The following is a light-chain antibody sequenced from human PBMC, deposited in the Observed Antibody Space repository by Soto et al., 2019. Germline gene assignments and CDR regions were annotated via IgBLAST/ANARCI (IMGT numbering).Light chain of an antibody. J-gene: IGKJ4*01. Sequence: IVLTQSPVTLSLSPGERATLSCRASQNISSYLIWYQQKPGQAPRLLMYDVSNRATGIPARFSGSGSGTEFTLTISSLQSEDFAVYYCQQYDNWPLTFGGGTKVEIK. CDR1: QNISSY. CDR2: DVS. CDR3: QQYDNWPLT. V-gene: IGKV3-15*01.